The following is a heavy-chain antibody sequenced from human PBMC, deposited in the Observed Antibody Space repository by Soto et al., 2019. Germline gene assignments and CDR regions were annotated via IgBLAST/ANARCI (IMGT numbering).Heavy chain of an antibody. V-gene: IGHV2-26*01. Sequence: QVTLKESGPVLVKPTETLTLTCTVSRFSLSNARMGVSWIRQPPGKALEWLAHIFSNDEKSYSTSLKSRLTISKDTSKSQVVLTMTNMDPVDTATYYCALFPTGTTRGFVFDYWGHGTLVTVSS. CDR3: ALFPTGTTRGFVFDY. D-gene: IGHD1-1*01. CDR1: RFSLSNARMG. J-gene: IGHJ4*01. CDR2: IFSNDEK.